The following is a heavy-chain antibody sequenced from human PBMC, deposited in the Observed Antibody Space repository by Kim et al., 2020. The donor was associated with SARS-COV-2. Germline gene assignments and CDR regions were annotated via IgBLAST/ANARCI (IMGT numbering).Heavy chain of an antibody. J-gene: IGHJ6*02. CDR3: ARSYTYYYDFWRGPHGMDV. CDR1: GFTFSDYY. CDR2: ISSSSSYT. Sequence: GGSLRLSCAASGFTFSDYYMSWIRQAPGKGLEWVSYISSSSSYTNYADSVKGRFTISRDNAKNSLYLQMNSLRAEDTAVYYCARSYTYYYDFWRGPHGMDVWGQGTTVTVSS. D-gene: IGHD3-3*01. V-gene: IGHV3-11*06.